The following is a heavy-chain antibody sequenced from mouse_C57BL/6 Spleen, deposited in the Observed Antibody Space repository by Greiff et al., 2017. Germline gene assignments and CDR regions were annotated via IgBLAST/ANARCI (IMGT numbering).Heavy chain of an antibody. D-gene: IGHD2-4*01. CDR1: GFTFSDYG. Sequence: DVMLVESGGGLVKPGGSLKLSCAASGFTFSDYGMHWVRQAPEKGLEWVAYISSGSSTIYYADTVKGRFTISRDNAKNTRILQMTILRSEDTAMYYCARIYYEYYYYAMDYWGQGTSVTVSS. CDR2: ISSGSSTI. CDR3: ARIYYEYYYYAMDY. V-gene: IGHV5-17*01. J-gene: IGHJ4*01.